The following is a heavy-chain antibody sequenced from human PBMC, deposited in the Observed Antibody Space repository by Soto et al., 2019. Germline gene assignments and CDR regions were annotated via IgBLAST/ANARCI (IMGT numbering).Heavy chain of an antibody. Sequence: GGSLRLSCAASGFTFSSYAMHWVRQAPGKGLEWVAVISYDGSNKYYADSVKGRFTISRDNSKNTLYLQMNSLRAEDTAVYYCARDKGYGGEYYYYYGMDVWGQGTTVTVSS. CDR2: ISYDGSNK. J-gene: IGHJ6*02. D-gene: IGHD2-21*01. V-gene: IGHV3-30-3*01. CDR3: ARDKGYGGEYYYYYGMDV. CDR1: GFTFSSYA.